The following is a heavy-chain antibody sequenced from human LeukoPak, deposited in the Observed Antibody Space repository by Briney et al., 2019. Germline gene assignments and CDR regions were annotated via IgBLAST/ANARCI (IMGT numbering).Heavy chain of an antibody. CDR2: VTGRGGST. D-gene: IGHD3-9*01. CDR1: GFTFSNYA. Sequence: GASLRLSCVASGFTFSNYAMSWVRQAPGKRLEWVSAVTGRGGSTYYADSVKGRFTISRDNSRNTLFLQMNSLRAEDTAIYHCAKWGDFDILTGYYVSDFWGQGTLVTVSS. CDR3: AKWGDFDILTGYYVSDF. V-gene: IGHV3-23*01. J-gene: IGHJ4*02.